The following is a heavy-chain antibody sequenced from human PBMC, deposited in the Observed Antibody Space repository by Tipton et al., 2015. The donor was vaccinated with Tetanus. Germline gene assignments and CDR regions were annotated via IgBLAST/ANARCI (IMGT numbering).Heavy chain of an antibody. D-gene: IGHD4-23*01. CDR1: GFSLSTGAKR. Sequence: LVKLTQTLTLTCTFSGFSLSTGAKRVSWIRQPPGKALEWLARIDWDDDKFYSSSLRTRLSISKDTSKDQVVLTMTNMDPVDTATYYCARMDGYGGFHYWGQGILVTVSS. CDR3: ARMDGYGGFHY. CDR2: IDWDDDK. V-gene: IGHV2-70*04. J-gene: IGHJ4*02.